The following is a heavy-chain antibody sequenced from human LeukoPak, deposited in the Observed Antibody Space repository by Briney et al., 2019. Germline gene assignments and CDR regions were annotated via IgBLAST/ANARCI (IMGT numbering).Heavy chain of an antibody. CDR3: ARPYGGNSYYFDY. V-gene: IGHV3-30-3*01. CDR2: ISYDGSNK. CDR1: GFTFSSYA. D-gene: IGHD4-23*01. J-gene: IGHJ4*02. Sequence: GRSLRLSCAASGFTFSSYAMHWVRQAPGKGLEWVAVISYDGSNKYYADSVKGRFTISRDNSKNTLYLQMNSLRAEDTAVYYCARPYGGNSYYFDYWGQGTLVTVSS.